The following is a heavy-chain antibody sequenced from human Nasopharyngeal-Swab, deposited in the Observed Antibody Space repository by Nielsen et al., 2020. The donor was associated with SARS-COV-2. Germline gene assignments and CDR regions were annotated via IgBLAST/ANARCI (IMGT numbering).Heavy chain of an antibody. D-gene: IGHD3-3*01. CDR3: ARDLWEGKRWSGSYYYYGMDV. J-gene: IGHJ6*02. Sequence: GESLKISCAASGFTFSDYYMSWIRQAPGKGLEWVSYISSSGSTIYYADSVKGRFTISRANAKHSLYLQMNSLRAEDTAVYYCARDLWEGKRWSGSYYYYGMDVWGQGTTVTVSS. CDR1: GFTFSDYY. V-gene: IGHV3-11*01. CDR2: ISSSGSTI.